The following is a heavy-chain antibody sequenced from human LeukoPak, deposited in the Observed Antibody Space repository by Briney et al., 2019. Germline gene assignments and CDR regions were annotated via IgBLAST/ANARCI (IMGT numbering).Heavy chain of an antibody. CDR3: ARVVRQRLAHYAFDI. D-gene: IGHD6-19*01. Sequence: PSETLSLTCAVYGGSFSGYYWSWIRQPPGKGLEWIGEINHSGSTNYNPSLKSRVTISVDTSKNQFSLKLSSVTAADTAVYYCARVVRQRLAHYAFDIWGQGTMVTVSS. CDR1: GGSFSGYY. CDR2: INHSGST. J-gene: IGHJ3*02. V-gene: IGHV4-34*01.